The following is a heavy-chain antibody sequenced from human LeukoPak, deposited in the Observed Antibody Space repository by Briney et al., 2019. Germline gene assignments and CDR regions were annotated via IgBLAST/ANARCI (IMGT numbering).Heavy chain of an antibody. CDR1: GFTFSSYA. V-gene: IGHV3-64*01. J-gene: IGHJ4*02. CDR2: ISSNGGST. D-gene: IGHD3-16*01. CDR3: AKTWGEN. Sequence: GGSLRLSCAASGFTFSSYAMHWVRQAPGKGLEYVSAISSNGGSTYYANSVKGRFTISRDNSKNTLYLQMGSLRAEDTAVYFCAKTWGENWGQGTLVTVPS.